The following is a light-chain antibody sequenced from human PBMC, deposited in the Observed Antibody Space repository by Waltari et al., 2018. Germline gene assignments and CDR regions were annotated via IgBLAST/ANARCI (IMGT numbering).Light chain of an antibody. CDR3: QQKYSPPRT. CDR2: AAA. CDR1: QSSSSY. Sequence: DIQMTQSPSSLSPSVGARVTLTCRPSQSSSSYLNGYQQNAGTAPKLLVYAAATLQSGFPARLRASGSGTEVTLANSSLQPEDFATYACQQKYSPPRTFGQGTKVEIK. V-gene: IGKV1-39*01. J-gene: IGKJ1*01.